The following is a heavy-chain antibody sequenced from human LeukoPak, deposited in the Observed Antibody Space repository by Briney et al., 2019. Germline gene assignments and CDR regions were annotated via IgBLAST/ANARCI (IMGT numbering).Heavy chain of an antibody. CDR2: ISGSGGST. Sequence: TGGSLRLSCAASGFTFRSYAMSWVRQAPGKGLEWVSAISGSGGSTGYADSVKGRFTISRDNAKNSLYLQMNSLRAEDTAVYYCASVDTAMVTGIDYWGQGTLVTVSS. D-gene: IGHD5-18*01. V-gene: IGHV3-23*01. J-gene: IGHJ4*02. CDR1: GFTFRSYA. CDR3: ASVDTAMVTGIDY.